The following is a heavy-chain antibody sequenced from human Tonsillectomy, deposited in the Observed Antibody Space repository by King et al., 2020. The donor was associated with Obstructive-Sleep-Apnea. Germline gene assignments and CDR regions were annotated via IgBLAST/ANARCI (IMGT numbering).Heavy chain of an antibody. V-gene: IGHV5-51*01. D-gene: IGHD1-26*01. CDR1: GYNFNSQW. CDR2: IYPDDSDA. Sequence: QLVQSGAVARKPGESLKISCKGSGYNFNSQWIGWVRQMPERGLELLGIIYPDDSDARYSPSFRGQVTMSADRSISTAYLQWSSLQISANALYYCARPGNSWDDAFDLWGQGTMVTVS. J-gene: IGHJ3*01. CDR3: ARPGNSWDDAFDL.